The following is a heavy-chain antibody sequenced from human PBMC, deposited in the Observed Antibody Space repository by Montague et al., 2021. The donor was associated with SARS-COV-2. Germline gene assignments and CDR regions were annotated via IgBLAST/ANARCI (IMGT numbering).Heavy chain of an antibody. CDR1: GGSISSGSYY. Sequence: SETLSLTCTVSGGSISSGSYYWGWIRQPPGKGLEWIGSIYYSGSTYSNPSLKSRVTISVDTSKNQFSLKLSSVTAADTAVYYCARVGRQQLVRLSGMDVWGQGTTVTVSS. CDR2: IYYSGST. J-gene: IGHJ6*02. D-gene: IGHD6-13*01. V-gene: IGHV4-39*07. CDR3: ARVGRQQLVRLSGMDV.